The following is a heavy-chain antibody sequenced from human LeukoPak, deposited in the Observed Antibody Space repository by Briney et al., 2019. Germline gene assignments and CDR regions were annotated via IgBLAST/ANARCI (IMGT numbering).Heavy chain of an antibody. Sequence: PGGSLKLSCAASGFTFSGSAMHWVRQASGKGLEWVGRIRSKANSYATAYAASVEGRFTISRDDSKNTAYLQMNSLKTEDTAVYYCTRRGTTVTSGFGMDVWGQGTTVTVSS. V-gene: IGHV3-73*01. J-gene: IGHJ6*02. CDR3: TRRGTTVTSGFGMDV. CDR2: IRSKANSYAT. CDR1: GFTFSGSA. D-gene: IGHD4-17*01.